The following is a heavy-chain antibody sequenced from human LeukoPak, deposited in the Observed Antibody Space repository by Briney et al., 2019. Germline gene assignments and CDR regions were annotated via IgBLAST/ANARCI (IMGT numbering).Heavy chain of an antibody. V-gene: IGHV4-61*01. D-gene: IGHD2-8*02. Sequence: SSETLSLTCTVSGASVSSDNYYWSWIRQPPGEGLEWIGYVRSSGSTNYNPSLKSRDAILVDTPKNQFTLNLSSVTAADTAVYYCARGVLVGATGHHFAYWGQGALVTVSS. CDR2: VRSSGST. CDR3: ARGVLVGATGHHFAY. CDR1: GASVSSDNYY. J-gene: IGHJ4*02.